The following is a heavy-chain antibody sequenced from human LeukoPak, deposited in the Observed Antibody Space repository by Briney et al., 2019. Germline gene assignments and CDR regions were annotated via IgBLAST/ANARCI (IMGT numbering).Heavy chain of an antibody. CDR2: INQDGSEK. V-gene: IGHV3-7*01. CDR1: GFTFSSYW. CDR3: ASFPPYMVRNDAFDI. D-gene: IGHD3-10*01. Sequence: GGSLRLSCAASGFTFSSYWMSWVRQAPGKGLEWVANINQDGSEKYYVDSVKGRFTISRDNAKNSLYLQMNSLRAEDTAVYYCASFPPYMVRNDAFDIWGQGTMVTVSS. J-gene: IGHJ3*02.